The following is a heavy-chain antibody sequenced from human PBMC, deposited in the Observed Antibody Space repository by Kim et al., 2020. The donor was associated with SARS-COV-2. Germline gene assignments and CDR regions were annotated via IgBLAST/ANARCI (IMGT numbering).Heavy chain of an antibody. CDR1: GGSFSGYY. J-gene: IGHJ6*02. CDR3: ARLLAYYYGSGSYFYYYGMDV. V-gene: IGHV4-34*01. CDR2: INHSGST. D-gene: IGHD3-10*01. Sequence: SETLSLTCAVYGGSFSGYYWSWIRQPPGKGLEWIGEINHSGSTNYNPSLKSRVTISVDTSKNQFSLKLSSVTAADTAVYYCARLLAYYYGSGSYFYYYGMDVWGQGTTVTVSS.